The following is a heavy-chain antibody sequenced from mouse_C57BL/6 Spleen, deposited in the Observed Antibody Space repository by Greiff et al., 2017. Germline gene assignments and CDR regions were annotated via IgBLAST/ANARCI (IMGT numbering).Heavy chain of an antibody. Sequence: VQLQQPGAELVMPGASVKLSCKASGYTFTSYWMHWVKQRPGQGLEWIGEIDPSDSYTNYNQKFKGKSTLTVDKSSSTAYMQLSSLTSDDSAVYDCAYGNSHYAMDYWGQGTSVTVSS. CDR3: AYGNSHYAMDY. CDR2: IDPSDSYT. V-gene: IGHV1-69*01. CDR1: GYTFTSYW. J-gene: IGHJ4*01. D-gene: IGHD2-1*01.